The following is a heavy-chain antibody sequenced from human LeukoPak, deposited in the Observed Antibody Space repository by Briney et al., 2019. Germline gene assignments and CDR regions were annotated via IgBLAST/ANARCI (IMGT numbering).Heavy chain of an antibody. CDR3: ARQGYSYGYRGAGFDY. Sequence: KPSETLSLTCTVSGGSISSYYWSWIRQPPGKGLEWIGYIYYSGSTNYNPSLKSRVTISVDTSKNQFSLKLSSVTAADTAVYYCARQGYSYGYRGAGFDYWGQGTLVTVSS. CDR1: GGSISSYY. V-gene: IGHV4-59*08. D-gene: IGHD5-18*01. CDR2: IYYSGST. J-gene: IGHJ4*02.